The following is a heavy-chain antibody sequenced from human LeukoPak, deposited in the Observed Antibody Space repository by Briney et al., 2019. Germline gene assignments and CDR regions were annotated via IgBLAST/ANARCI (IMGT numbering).Heavy chain of an antibody. V-gene: IGHV3-48*04. CDR1: GFTFSGYS. Sequence: GGSLRLSCAASGFTFSGYSMHWVRQAPGKGLEWVSYITSSGSTRYYADSVKGRFTISRDNAKNSLFLQLNSLRAEDMAVYFCARDLGGGNLDYWGQGTLVTVAS. CDR2: ITSSGSTR. J-gene: IGHJ4*02. CDR3: ARDLGGGNLDY. D-gene: IGHD3-16*01.